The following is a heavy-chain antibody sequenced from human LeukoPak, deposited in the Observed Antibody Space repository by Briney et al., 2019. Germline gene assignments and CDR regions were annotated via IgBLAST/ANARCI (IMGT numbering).Heavy chain of an antibody. Sequence: GGSLRLSCAASGFTVSSNYMTWVRQAPGKGLEWVSVIYSGGNTYYADPVKGRFTISRDNSKSTLYLQMNSLRAEDTAVYYCARVGRYCSGGSCYPNWFDPWGQGTLVTVSS. V-gene: IGHV3-53*01. CDR2: IYSGGNT. J-gene: IGHJ5*02. CDR1: GFTVSSNY. CDR3: ARVGRYCSGGSCYPNWFDP. D-gene: IGHD2-15*01.